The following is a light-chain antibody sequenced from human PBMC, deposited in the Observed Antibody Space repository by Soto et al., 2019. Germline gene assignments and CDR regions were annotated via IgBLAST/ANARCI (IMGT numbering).Light chain of an antibody. J-gene: IGLJ1*01. CDR1: NRDVGGYNY. Sequence: QPVLTHPGSGTGAHRRSSPIICNGTNRDVGGYNYVSWYQQHPGKAPKLMIYDVSYRPSGVSDRFSGSKSGNTASLTISGLQSEDEADYYCDSYTSGSSYVFGTGTKVTVL. V-gene: IGLV2-14*01. CDR3: DSYTSGSSYV. CDR2: DVS.